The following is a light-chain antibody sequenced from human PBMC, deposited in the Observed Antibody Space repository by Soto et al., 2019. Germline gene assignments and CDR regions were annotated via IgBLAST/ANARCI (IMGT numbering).Light chain of an antibody. CDR3: QQYGGSPRT. J-gene: IGKJ1*01. CDR1: QSVNSIY. V-gene: IGKV3-20*01. Sequence: TVMTQSPATLSVSPGERATLSCRASQSVNSIYLAWYQQKPGQAPRLLIYGASSRATGIPDRFSGSGSGTDFTLTISRLEPEDFALYYCQQYGGSPRTFGQGTKVDIK. CDR2: GAS.